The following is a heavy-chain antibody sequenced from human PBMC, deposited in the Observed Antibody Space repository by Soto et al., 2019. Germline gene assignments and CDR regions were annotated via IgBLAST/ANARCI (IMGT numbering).Heavy chain of an antibody. J-gene: IGHJ6*02. CDR1: GGTFSSYA. V-gene: IGHV1-69*12. D-gene: IGHD1-26*01. CDR2: IIPIFATA. CDR3: APCLCGVHYSCGMDV. Sequence: QVQLVQSGAEVKKPGSSVKVSCKASGGTFSSYAINWVRQAPGQGLEWMGGIIPIFATADYAQKFQGRVTMTADESTSTAYMGLSRLRSEDTAVCYCAPCLCGVHYSCGMDVWGQGTRVTVSS.